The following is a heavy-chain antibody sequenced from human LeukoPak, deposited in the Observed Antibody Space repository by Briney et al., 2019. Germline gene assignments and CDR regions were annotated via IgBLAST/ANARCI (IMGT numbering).Heavy chain of an antibody. J-gene: IGHJ5*02. CDR1: GGSISSSSYY. D-gene: IGHD6-13*01. CDR2: IYYSGST. CDR3: ARVAAAGILYWFDT. Sequence: SETLSLTCTVSGGSISSSSYYWGWIRQPPGKGLEWIGSIYYSGSTYYNPSLKSRVTISVDTSKNQFSLKLSSVTAADTAVYYCARVAAAGILYWFDTWGQGTLVTVSS. V-gene: IGHV4-39*01.